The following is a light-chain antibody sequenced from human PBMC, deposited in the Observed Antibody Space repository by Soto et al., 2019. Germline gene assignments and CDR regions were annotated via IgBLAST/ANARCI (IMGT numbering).Light chain of an antibody. J-gene: IGLJ2*01. Sequence: QSALTQPPSASGTPGQRVTISCSGSSSNIGSNYVYWYQQLLGTAPKLLIYRNNQRPSGVPDRFSGSKSGTSASLAISGLRSEDEADYYCAAWDDSLSGQVFGGGTKLTVL. V-gene: IGLV1-47*01. CDR1: SSNIGSNY. CDR2: RNN. CDR3: AAWDDSLSGQV.